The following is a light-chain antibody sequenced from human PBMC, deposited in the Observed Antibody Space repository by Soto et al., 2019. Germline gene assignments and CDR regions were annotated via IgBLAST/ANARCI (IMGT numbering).Light chain of an antibody. CDR1: QGISSY. J-gene: IGKJ5*01. V-gene: IGKV1-8*01. CDR2: AAS. Sequence: AIRMTQSPSSLAASTGDRVTITCRAGQGISSYLAWYQQKPGKAPKLLIYAASTLQSGVPSRFRGSGSGTDFTLTISCLQSEDFETYYCQQYYSYPITFGQGTRLEIK. CDR3: QQYYSYPIT.